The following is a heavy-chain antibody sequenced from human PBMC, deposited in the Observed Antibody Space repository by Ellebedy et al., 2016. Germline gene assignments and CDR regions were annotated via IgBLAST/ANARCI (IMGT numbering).Heavy chain of an antibody. CDR3: ARANIGVADIVVVPAGYGMDV. V-gene: IGHV3-21*01. CDR2: ISSSSSYI. J-gene: IGHJ6*02. Sequence: GESLKISXAASGFTFSSYSMNWVRQAPGKGLEWVSSISSSSSYIYYADSVKGRFTISRDNAKNSLYLQMNSLRAEDTAVYYCARANIGVADIVVVPAGYGMDVWGQGTTVTVSS. D-gene: IGHD2-2*01. CDR1: GFTFSSYS.